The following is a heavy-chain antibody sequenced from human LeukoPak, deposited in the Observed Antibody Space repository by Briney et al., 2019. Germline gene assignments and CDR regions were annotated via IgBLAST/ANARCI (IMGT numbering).Heavy chain of an antibody. CDR1: GFIFSNYA. CDR3: AELGITMIGGV. Sequence: GGSLRLSCAATGFIFSNYAMNWVRQAPGKGLEWVSYISSSGSTIYYADSVKGRFTISRDNAKNSLYLQMNSLRAEDTAVYYCAELGITMIGGVWGKGTTVTISS. V-gene: IGHV3-48*03. J-gene: IGHJ6*04. D-gene: IGHD3-10*02. CDR2: ISSSGSTI.